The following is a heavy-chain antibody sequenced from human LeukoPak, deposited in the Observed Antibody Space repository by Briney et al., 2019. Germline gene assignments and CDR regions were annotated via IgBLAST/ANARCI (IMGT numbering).Heavy chain of an antibody. V-gene: IGHV4-59*01. CDR3: ARVPPGGNSALYFGY. Sequence: SETLSLTCTVSGDSIGSYYWSWIRQPPGKGLEWIGYIYYSGSTNYNPSLKSRVTISLDTSKNQLSLKLSSVTAADTAVYYCARVPPGGNSALYFGYWGQGTLVTVSS. CDR1: GDSIGSYY. D-gene: IGHD4-23*01. CDR2: IYYSGST. J-gene: IGHJ4*02.